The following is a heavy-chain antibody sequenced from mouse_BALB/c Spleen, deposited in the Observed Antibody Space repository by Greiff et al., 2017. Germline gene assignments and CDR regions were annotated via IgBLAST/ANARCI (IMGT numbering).Heavy chain of an antibody. Sequence: QVQLQQPGAELVRPGASVKLSCKASGYTFTSYYMYWVKQRPGQGLEWIGEINPSNGGTNFNEKFKSKATLTVDKSSSTAYMQLSSLTSEDSAVYSCTKGGSMITAMDYWGKGTSVTVSS. V-gene: IGHV1S81*02. D-gene: IGHD2-4*01. CDR1: GYTFTSYY. J-gene: IGHJ4*01. CDR2: INPSNGGT. CDR3: TKGGSMITAMDY.